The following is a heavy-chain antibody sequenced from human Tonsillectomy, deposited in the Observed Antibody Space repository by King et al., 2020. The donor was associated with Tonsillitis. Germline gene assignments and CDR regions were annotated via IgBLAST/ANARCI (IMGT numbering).Heavy chain of an antibody. V-gene: IGHV4-34*01. CDR1: GGSFSGYY. J-gene: IGHJ4*02. D-gene: IGHD2-21*02. Sequence: VQLQQWGAGLLKPSETLSLTCAVYGGSFSGYYWSWIRQPPGKGLEWIGEINHSGSTNYNPSLKSRVTISVDTSKNQFSLKLSSVTAADTAVYYCASDSVAPDFDYWGQGTLVTVSS. CDR2: INHSGST. CDR3: ASDSVAPDFDY.